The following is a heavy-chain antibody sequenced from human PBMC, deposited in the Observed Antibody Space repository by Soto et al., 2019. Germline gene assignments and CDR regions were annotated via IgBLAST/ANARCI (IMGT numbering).Heavy chain of an antibody. CDR2: IYYSGST. D-gene: IGHD4-17*01. CDR1: GGSINSSSYY. V-gene: IGHV4-39*01. J-gene: IGHJ4*02. CDR3: ANTFTDVYGDYVELGFDY. Sequence: SETLSLTCTVSGGSINSSSYYWGWIRQPPGKGLEWIGSIYYSGSTYYNPSLKSRVTISVDTSKNQFSLKLSSVTAADTAVYYCANTFTDVYGDYVELGFDYWGQGTLVTVSS.